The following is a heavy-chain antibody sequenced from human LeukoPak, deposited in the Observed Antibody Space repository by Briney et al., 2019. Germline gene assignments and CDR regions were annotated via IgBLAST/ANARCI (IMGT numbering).Heavy chain of an antibody. J-gene: IGHJ4*02. CDR3: AKQGPARIPIVVVTAMAH. Sequence: GGSLRLSCAASGFTFSTYAMSWVRQAPGKGLERVSGISGSGGSTNYADSVKGRFTISRDNSKNTLYLQMNSLRAEDTAVYYCAKQGPARIPIVVVTAMAHWGQGTLVTVSS. D-gene: IGHD2-21*02. CDR2: ISGSGGST. V-gene: IGHV3-23*01. CDR1: GFTFSTYA.